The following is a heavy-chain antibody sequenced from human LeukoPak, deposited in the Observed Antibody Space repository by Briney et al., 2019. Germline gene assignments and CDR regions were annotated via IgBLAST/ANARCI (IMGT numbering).Heavy chain of an antibody. CDR3: ATTYSSSNTRDFDY. CDR1: GYTFIGYY. V-gene: IGHV1-2*02. CDR2: ITPNSGGT. J-gene: IGHJ4*02. Sequence: ASVKVSCKASGYTFIGYYMHWVRQAPGQGLEWMGWITPNSGGTNYAQKFQGRVTMTEDTSTDTAYMELSSLRSEDTAVYYCATTYSSSNTRDFDYWGQGTLVTVSS. D-gene: IGHD6-6*01.